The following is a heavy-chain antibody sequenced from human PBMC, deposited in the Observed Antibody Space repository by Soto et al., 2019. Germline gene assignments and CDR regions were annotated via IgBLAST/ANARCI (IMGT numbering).Heavy chain of an antibody. D-gene: IGHD3-10*01. CDR1: GGSISSGDYY. Sequence: SETLSLTCTVSGGSISSGDYYWSWIRQPPGKGLEWIGYIYYSGSTYYNPSLKSRVTISVDTSKNQFSLKLSSVTAADTAVYYCARVDTMVRGVYYYYGMDVWGQGTTVTAP. CDR3: ARVDTMVRGVYYYYGMDV. V-gene: IGHV4-30-4*01. J-gene: IGHJ6*02. CDR2: IYYSGST.